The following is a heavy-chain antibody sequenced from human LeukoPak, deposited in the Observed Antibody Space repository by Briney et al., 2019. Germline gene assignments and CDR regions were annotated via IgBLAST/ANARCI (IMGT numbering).Heavy chain of an antibody. CDR2: INPSGGST. D-gene: IGHD6-13*01. Sequence: ASVKVSCKASGYTFTSYYMHWVRQAPGQGLEWMGMINPSGGSTSYAQKFQGRVTMTRDTSTSTVYMELSSLRSEDTAVYYCASAIAAAGTWLDYWGQGTLVTVSS. J-gene: IGHJ4*02. CDR3: ASAIAAAGTWLDY. CDR1: GYTFTSYY. V-gene: IGHV1-46*01.